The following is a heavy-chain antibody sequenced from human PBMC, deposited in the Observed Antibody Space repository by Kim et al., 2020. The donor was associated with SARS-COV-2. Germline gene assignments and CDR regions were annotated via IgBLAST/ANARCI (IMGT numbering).Heavy chain of an antibody. D-gene: IGHD3-22*01. V-gene: IGHV4-34*01. CDR3: TRSPIPSGHSDS. CDR1: GGSFSGYY. Sequence: SETLSLTCAVYGGSFSGYYWSWIRQPPGKGLEWIAEIDHSGRTHYNPSLKSRVTISADTSKNQFSLKLNSVTAADTAVYYCTRSPIPSGHSDSRGQGTLV. J-gene: IGHJ4*02. CDR2: IDHSGRT.